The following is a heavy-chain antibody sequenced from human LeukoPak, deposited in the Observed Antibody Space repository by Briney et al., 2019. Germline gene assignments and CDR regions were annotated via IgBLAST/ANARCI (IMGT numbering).Heavy chain of an antibody. J-gene: IGHJ4*02. D-gene: IGHD2-15*01. CDR2: INYSGST. CDR1: GGSFSGYY. Sequence: PSETLSLTCAVYGGSFSGYYWSWTRQPPGKGLEWIGEINYSGSTKYNPSLKSRVTISVDTSKNQFSLKLNSVTAADTAVYYCARGVCSGGSCYSEWNYWGQGTLVTVSS. CDR3: ARGVCSGGSCYSEWNY. V-gene: IGHV4-34*01.